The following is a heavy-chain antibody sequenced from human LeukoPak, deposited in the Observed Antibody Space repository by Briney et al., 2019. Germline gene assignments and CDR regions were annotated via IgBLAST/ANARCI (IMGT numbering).Heavy chain of an antibody. V-gene: IGHV3-48*03. Sequence: GGSLRLSCAASGFTFSSYEMNWVRQAPGKGLEWGSYISSSGSTIYYADSVKGRFTISRDNAKNSLFLQMNSLRAEDTAVYYCARDTAMVTLPYYYYGMDVWGQGTTVTVSS. CDR2: ISSSGSTI. J-gene: IGHJ6*02. CDR1: GFTFSSYE. D-gene: IGHD5-18*01. CDR3: ARDTAMVTLPYYYYGMDV.